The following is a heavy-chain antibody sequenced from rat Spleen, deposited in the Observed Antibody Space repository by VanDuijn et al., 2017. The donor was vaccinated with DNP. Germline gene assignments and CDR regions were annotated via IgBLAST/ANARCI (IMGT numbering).Heavy chain of an antibody. D-gene: IGHD1-2*01. Sequence: QVQLRESGPGLVQPSQTLSLTCTVSGFSFSNFAINWVRQPPGKGLEWVAAISSAGNTFYNSDLKSRLSFSRDTSKNQVHLQMDSLQAEDTAIYFCTTGGTYIYPFTYWGQGTLVTVSS. CDR3: TTGGTYIYPFTY. CDR2: ISSAGNT. CDR1: GFSFSNFA. J-gene: IGHJ3*01. V-gene: IGHV2S12*01.